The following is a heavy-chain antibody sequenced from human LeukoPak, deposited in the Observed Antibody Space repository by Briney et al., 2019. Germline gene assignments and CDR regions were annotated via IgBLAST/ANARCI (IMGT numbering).Heavy chain of an antibody. CDR3: AKDDYGDPGADY. D-gene: IGHD4-17*01. J-gene: IGHJ4*02. V-gene: IGHV3-33*06. Sequence: GGSLRLSCAASGFTFSVYGMHWVRQAPGKGLEWVAVIWYDGSNKYYADSVKGRFTISRDNSKNTLYLQMNSLRAEDTAVYYCAKDDYGDPGADYWGQGTLVTVSS. CDR1: GFTFSVYG. CDR2: IWYDGSNK.